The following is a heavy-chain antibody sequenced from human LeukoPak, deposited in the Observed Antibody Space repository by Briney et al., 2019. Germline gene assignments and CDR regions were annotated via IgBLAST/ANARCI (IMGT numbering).Heavy chain of an antibody. CDR2: ISSSSSYI. Sequence: PGGSLRLSCAASGFTFSSYSMNWVRQAPGKGLEWVSSISSSSSYIYYADSVKGRFTISRDNAKNSLYLQMNSLRAEDTAVYYCARVVVVPAARTPYFDYWGQGTLVTVSS. CDR3: ARVVVVPAARTPYFDY. D-gene: IGHD2-2*01. CDR1: GFTFSSYS. J-gene: IGHJ4*02. V-gene: IGHV3-21*01.